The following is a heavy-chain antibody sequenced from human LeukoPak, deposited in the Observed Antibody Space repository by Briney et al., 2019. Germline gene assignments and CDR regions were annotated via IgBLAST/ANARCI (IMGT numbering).Heavy chain of an antibody. Sequence: GGSLRLSCAASGFTFSSYGMYWVRQAPGKGLEWVAFTRYDGSNKYYADSVKGRFTISRDNSKNTLYLQMNSLRAEDTAVYYCAKDFAVAGTQYYFDYWGQGTLVTVSS. V-gene: IGHV3-30*02. CDR3: AKDFAVAGTQYYFDY. CDR2: TRYDGSNK. D-gene: IGHD6-19*01. CDR1: GFTFSSYG. J-gene: IGHJ4*02.